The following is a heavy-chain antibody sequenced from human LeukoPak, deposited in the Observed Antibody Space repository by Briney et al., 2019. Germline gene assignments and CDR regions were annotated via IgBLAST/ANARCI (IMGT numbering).Heavy chain of an antibody. CDR3: ARDYGGYCSSTSCHNWFDP. Sequence: SETLSLTCTVSGASISSYYWSWIRQPPGKGLEWIGYIYYSVSTNYNPSLKSRATISVDTSKNQFSLKLSSVTAADTAVYYCARDYGGYCSSTSCHNWFDPWGQGTLVTVSS. V-gene: IGHV4-59*01. D-gene: IGHD2-2*01. J-gene: IGHJ5*02. CDR1: GASISSYY. CDR2: IYYSVST.